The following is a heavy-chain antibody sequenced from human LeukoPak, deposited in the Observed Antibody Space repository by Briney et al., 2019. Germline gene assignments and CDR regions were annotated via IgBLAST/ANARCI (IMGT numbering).Heavy chain of an antibody. CDR2: IYSGGST. Sequence: GGSLRLSCAASGFTVSSNYMSWVRQAPGKGLEWVSVIYSGGSTYYADSVKGRFTISRDNSKNTLYLQMNSLRAEDTAVYYCARDTRTTVIPYFDYWGQGTLVTASS. J-gene: IGHJ4*02. D-gene: IGHD4-17*01. CDR1: GFTVSSNY. CDR3: ARDTRTTVIPYFDY. V-gene: IGHV3-66*02.